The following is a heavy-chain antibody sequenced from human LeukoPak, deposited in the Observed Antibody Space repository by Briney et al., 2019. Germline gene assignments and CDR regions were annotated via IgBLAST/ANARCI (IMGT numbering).Heavy chain of an antibody. V-gene: IGHV4-4*07. CDR3: ATPQWLVLWDLPYYFDY. D-gene: IGHD6-19*01. Sequence: SETLSLTCTVSGGSISIYYWNWIRQPAGKGLEWIGRVFTSGITNYNPSLKSRVTMSVETSKNQFSLNLSSVTAADTAVYYCATPQWLVLWDLPYYFDYWGQGTLVTVSS. CDR2: VFTSGIT. CDR1: GGSISIYY. J-gene: IGHJ4*02.